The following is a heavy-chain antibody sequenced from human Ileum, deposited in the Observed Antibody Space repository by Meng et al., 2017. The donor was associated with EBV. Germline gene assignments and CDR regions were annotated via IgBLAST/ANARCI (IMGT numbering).Heavy chain of an antibody. CDR3: AGGRAGYGGYKT. CDR1: SGSVSSGDYH. V-gene: IGHV4-61*03. J-gene: IGHJ4*02. Sequence: VQLLRSGPVLVKPSETLSLTCTVSSGSVSSGDYHWSWIRQPPGKGLKWIGYILSGSTNYDPSLTNRVTISVDTSKNHFSLKLTSVPAADTAVYYCAGGRAGYGGYKTWGQGTLVTVSS. D-gene: IGHD5-12*01. CDR2: ILSGST.